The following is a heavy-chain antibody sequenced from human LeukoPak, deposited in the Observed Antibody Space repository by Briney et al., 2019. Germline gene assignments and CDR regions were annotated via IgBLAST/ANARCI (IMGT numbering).Heavy chain of an antibody. J-gene: IGHJ5*02. CDR1: GYTFTSYG. V-gene: IGHV1-18*01. D-gene: IGHD2-8*01. CDR3: VRDIQWRFDP. CDR2: ISTNKGNT. Sequence: GASVKVSCKASGYTFTSYGISWVRQAPGQGLEWMGWISTNKGNTNYAQRLQGRVTMTTDTSTSTAYMELRSLRSDDTAVYYCVRDIQWRFDPWGQGTLVTVS.